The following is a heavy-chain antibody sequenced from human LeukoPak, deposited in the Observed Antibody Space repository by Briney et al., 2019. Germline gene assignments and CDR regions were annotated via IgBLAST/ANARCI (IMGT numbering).Heavy chain of an antibody. J-gene: IGHJ4*02. D-gene: IGHD6-13*01. CDR3: ARGKSSSSWYHKNDY. CDR2: IKQDGSEE. CDR1: GFTFSSYW. V-gene: IGHV3-7*01. Sequence: GGSLRLSCAASGFTFSSYWMSWVRQAPGKGLEWVANIKQDGSEEYYVDSVKGRFTISRDNAKNSLYLQMNSLRAEDTAVYYCARGKSSSSWYHKNDYWGQGTLVTVSS.